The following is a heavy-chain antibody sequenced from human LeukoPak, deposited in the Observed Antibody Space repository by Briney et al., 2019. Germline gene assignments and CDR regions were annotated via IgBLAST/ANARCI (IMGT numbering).Heavy chain of an antibody. D-gene: IGHD1-1*01. V-gene: IGHV4-59*01. CDR3: ARGYDVRGYYYYYYMDV. J-gene: IGHJ6*03. CDR2: IYYSGST. CDR1: GGSTSSYY. Sequence: SETLSLTCTVSGGSTSSYYWSWIRQPPGKGLEWIGYIYYSGSTNYNPSLKSRVTISVDTSKNQFSLKLSSVTAADTAVYYCARGYDVRGYYYYYYMDVWGKGTTVTVSS.